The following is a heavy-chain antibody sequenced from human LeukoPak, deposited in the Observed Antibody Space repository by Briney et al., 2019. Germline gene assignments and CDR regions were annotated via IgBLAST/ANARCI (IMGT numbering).Heavy chain of an antibody. J-gene: IGHJ4*02. CDR2: IKSKTDGGTT. V-gene: IGHV3-15*01. CDR3: TTGGPGRFDD. D-gene: IGHD3-16*01. Sequence: GGSLRLSCAASGFTFSNAWMTWVRQVPGKGLEWVGRIKSKTDGGTTDDAAPVKGGFSISRDDSKNTLYLQMNSLKTEDTAVYYCTTGGPGRFDDWGQGTLVTVSS. CDR1: GFTFSNAW.